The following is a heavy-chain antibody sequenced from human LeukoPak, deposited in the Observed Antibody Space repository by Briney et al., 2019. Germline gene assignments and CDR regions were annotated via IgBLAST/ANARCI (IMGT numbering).Heavy chain of an antibody. D-gene: IGHD3-9*01. CDR2: ISNSGVST. CDR3: AKRWDNILTGFDS. V-gene: IGHV3-23*01. Sequence: GGSLRLTCAASGFTFRSYDMNWVHQAQGKGLEWVSAISNSGVSTYYADSVKGRFTISRDNSKNTLYLQMNSLRAEDTAVYYCAKRWDNILTGFDSWGQGTLVTVSS. J-gene: IGHJ4*02. CDR1: GFTFRSYD.